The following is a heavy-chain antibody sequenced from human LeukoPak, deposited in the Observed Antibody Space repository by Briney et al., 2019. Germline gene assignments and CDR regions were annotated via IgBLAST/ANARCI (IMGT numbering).Heavy chain of an antibody. J-gene: IGHJ5*02. CDR1: GFTFSSSG. D-gene: IGHD2-15*01. V-gene: IGHV3-30*02. CDR3: ARDLGICSGGSCYQNWFDP. CDR2: IRFDGTNE. Sequence: PGGSLRLSCAASGFTFSSSGMHWVRQAPGKGLEWVAFIRFDGTNEHYGDSVRGRFTISRDNSKNTLYVQMNSLRAEDTAVYYCARDLGICSGGSCYQNWFDPWGQGTLVTVSS.